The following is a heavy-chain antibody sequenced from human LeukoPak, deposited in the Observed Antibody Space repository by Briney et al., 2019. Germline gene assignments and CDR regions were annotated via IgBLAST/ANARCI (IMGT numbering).Heavy chain of an antibody. D-gene: IGHD2-15*01. Sequence: HPGGSLRLSCAASGFTFSSYAMHWVRQAPGKGLEYVSAISSNGGSTYYANSVKGRFTISRDNSKSTLYLQMGSLRAEDMAVYYCARAQVAATGYYYYYMDVWGKGTTVTVSS. CDR2: ISSNGGST. J-gene: IGHJ6*03. V-gene: IGHV3-64*01. CDR3: ARAQVAATGYYYYYMDV. CDR1: GFTFSSYA.